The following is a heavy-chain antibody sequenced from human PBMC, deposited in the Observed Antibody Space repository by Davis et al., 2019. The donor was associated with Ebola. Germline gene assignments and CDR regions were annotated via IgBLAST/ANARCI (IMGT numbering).Heavy chain of an antibody. CDR3: ARDYYDTRGYNLRYYYYAMDV. CDR1: GFTFSRYA. V-gene: IGHV3-30*01. CDR2: ISYDGTNT. Sequence: PGGSLRLSCAASGFTFSRYAMYWVRQAPGTGLEWVAVISYDGTNTYYADSVKGRFTISRDNSKNTLYVQMNSLRAEDTAVYYCARDYYDTRGYNLRYYYYAMDVWGQGTTVTVSS. J-gene: IGHJ6*02. D-gene: IGHD3-22*01.